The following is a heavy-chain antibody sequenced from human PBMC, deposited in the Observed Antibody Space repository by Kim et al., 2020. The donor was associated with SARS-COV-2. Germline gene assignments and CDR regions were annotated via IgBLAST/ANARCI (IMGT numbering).Heavy chain of an antibody. CDR3: ARDRGREWQQLGYYYYYGMDV. Sequence: ASVKVSCKASGYTFTSYAMNWVRQAPGQGLEWMGWINTNTGNPTYAQGFTGRFVFSLDTSVSTAYLQISSLKAEDTAVYYCARDRGREWQQLGYYYYYGMDVWGQGTTVTVSS. D-gene: IGHD6-13*01. CDR1: GYTFTSYA. J-gene: IGHJ6*02. V-gene: IGHV7-4-1*02. CDR2: INTNTGNP.